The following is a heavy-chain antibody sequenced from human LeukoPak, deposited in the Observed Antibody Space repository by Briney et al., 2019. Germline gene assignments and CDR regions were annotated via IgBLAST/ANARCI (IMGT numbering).Heavy chain of an antibody. J-gene: IGHJ4*02. Sequence: GGSLRLSCEASGFAFSSHWMHWVRQAPGKGLVWVSNINGDGGSTGYADSVKGRFTTSRDNAKNRLYLHMNSLRVEDTAVYYCARDEVGAPPIDYWGQGALVTVSS. D-gene: IGHD1-14*01. V-gene: IGHV3-74*01. CDR3: ARDEVGAPPIDY. CDR2: INGDGGST. CDR1: GFAFSSHW.